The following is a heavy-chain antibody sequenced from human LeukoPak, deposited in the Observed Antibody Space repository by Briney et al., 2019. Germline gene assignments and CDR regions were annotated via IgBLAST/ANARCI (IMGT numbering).Heavy chain of an antibody. CDR2: IWYDGSNK. Sequence: PGRSLRLSCAASGFTFDDYAMHWVRQAPGKGLEWVAVIWYDGSNKYYADSVKGRFTISRDNSKNTLYLQMNSLRAEDTAVYYCASPAMDDGFDYWGQGTLVTVSS. V-gene: IGHV3-33*08. D-gene: IGHD5-18*01. CDR1: GFTFDDYA. CDR3: ASPAMDDGFDY. J-gene: IGHJ4*02.